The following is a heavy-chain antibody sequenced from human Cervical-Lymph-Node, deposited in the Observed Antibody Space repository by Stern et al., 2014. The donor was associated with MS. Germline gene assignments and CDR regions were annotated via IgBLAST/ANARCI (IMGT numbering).Heavy chain of an antibody. CDR1: GYTFTNYY. V-gene: IGHV1-46*01. D-gene: IGHD3-16*01. J-gene: IGHJ4*02. Sequence: QLVQSGPEVKKPGASVMVSCKTSGYTFTNYYLHWVRQAPGQGLEWMGIINPNGSVTASAQKFQGRLTMTRDTSTTTVYMRLITLTSEDTAMYYCTRAVGGVGREWGQGTLVVVSS. CDR2: INPNGSVT. CDR3: TRAVGGVGRE.